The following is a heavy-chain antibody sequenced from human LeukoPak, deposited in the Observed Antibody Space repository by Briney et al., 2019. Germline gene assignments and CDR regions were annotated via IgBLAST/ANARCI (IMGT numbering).Heavy chain of an antibody. V-gene: IGHV1-69*13. CDR3: ARVTATVTPGYYYYMDV. J-gene: IGHJ6*03. CDR2: IIPIFGTA. Sequence: ASVKVPCKASGGTFSSYAISWVRQAPGQGLEWMGGIIPIFGTANYAQKFQGRVTITADESTSTAYMELSSLRSEDTAVYYCARVTATVTPGYYYYMDVWGKGTTVTVSS. D-gene: IGHD4-11*01. CDR1: GGTFSSYA.